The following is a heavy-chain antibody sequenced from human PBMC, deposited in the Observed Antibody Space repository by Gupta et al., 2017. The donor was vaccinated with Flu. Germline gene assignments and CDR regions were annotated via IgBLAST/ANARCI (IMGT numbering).Heavy chain of an antibody. J-gene: IGHJ4*02. D-gene: IGHD3-3*01. Sequence: QVQLVPSGAEVRKPGASVKVSCKASGYTFTTYGISWVRQAPGQGLEWVGWISAYNGDTHYAQNFQGRVAMTTDTPTSTAYMELRSLRGDDTAVYYCATGTAIQFLAWIRNPFYFWGQGTLVSVSS. CDR2: ISAYNGDT. CDR3: ATGTAIQFLAWIRNPFYF. V-gene: IGHV1-18*01. CDR1: GYTFTTYG.